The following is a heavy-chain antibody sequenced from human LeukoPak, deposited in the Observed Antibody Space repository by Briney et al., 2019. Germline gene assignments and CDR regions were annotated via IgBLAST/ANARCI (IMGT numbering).Heavy chain of an antibody. CDR1: GFAFSNHA. D-gene: IGHD6-13*01. Sequence: GRSLRLSCAASGFAFSNHAMSWVRQAPGKGLEWVSGISDSGGGTYYADSVKGRFTISRDNSKNTLYLQMNSLRAEDSAVYYCAKAAGSSWYGYYYYGMDVWGQGTTVTVSS. CDR3: AKAAGSSWYGYYYYGMDV. CDR2: ISDSGGGT. J-gene: IGHJ6*02. V-gene: IGHV3-23*01.